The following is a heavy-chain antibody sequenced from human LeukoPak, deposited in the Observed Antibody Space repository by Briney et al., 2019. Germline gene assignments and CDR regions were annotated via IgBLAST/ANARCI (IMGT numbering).Heavy chain of an antibody. CDR3: ARHEHYSSSWPYYFDY. D-gene: IGHD6-13*01. CDR2: IYPDDSDT. V-gene: IGHV5-51*01. J-gene: IGHJ4*02. CDR1: GYSFTNYW. Sequence: GESLKISCKGSGYSFTNYWIGWVRQMPGKGLEWMGIIYPDDSDTRYSPSFQGQVTISADISISTAYLQWSSLKASDTAMYYCARHEHYSSSWPYYFDYWGQGTLVTVSS.